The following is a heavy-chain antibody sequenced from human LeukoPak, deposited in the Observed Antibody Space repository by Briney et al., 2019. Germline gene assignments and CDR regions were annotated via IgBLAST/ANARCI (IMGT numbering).Heavy chain of an antibody. D-gene: IGHD6-13*01. V-gene: IGHV5-51*01. CDR1: GFSFTSYW. CDR3: ARQPIAATGTRAFDI. CDR2: IYPGDSDI. J-gene: IGHJ3*02. Sequence: GESLKISCKGSGFSFTSYWIAWVRQMPGKGLEWMGIIYPGDSDIRYSPSFQGQVTISADKSNTTAYLQWSSLKASDTAMYYCARQPIAATGTRAFDIWGQGTMVTVSS.